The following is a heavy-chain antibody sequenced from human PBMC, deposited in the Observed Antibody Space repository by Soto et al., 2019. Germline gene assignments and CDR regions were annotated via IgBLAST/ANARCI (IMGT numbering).Heavy chain of an antibody. CDR2: IIPIFRTA. CDR3: ARDGYDAYYYYSGMDV. Sequence: QVQLVQSGAEVKKPGSSVKVSCKASGGTFSSYAISWVRQAPGQGLEWMGGIIPIFRTANYAQKFQGRVTITADESTSTAYMELSSLRSEDSAVYYCARDGYDAYYYYSGMDVWGQGTTVTVSS. CDR1: GGTFSSYA. J-gene: IGHJ6*02. D-gene: IGHD5-18*01. V-gene: IGHV1-69*01.